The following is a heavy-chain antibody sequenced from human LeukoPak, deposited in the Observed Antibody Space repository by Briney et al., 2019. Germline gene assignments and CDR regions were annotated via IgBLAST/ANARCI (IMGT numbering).Heavy chain of an antibody. J-gene: IGHJ6*03. Sequence: SETLSLTCAVYGGSFRGYYWCWIRQPPGKGLEWIGEINHSGSTNYNPSLKSRVTISVDTSKNQFSLQLSSVTAADTAVYYCARGRTTRIYYYYYMDVWGKGTTVTVSS. V-gene: IGHV4-34*01. CDR3: ARGRTTRIYYYYYMDV. CDR1: GGSFRGYY. CDR2: INHSGST. D-gene: IGHD4-11*01.